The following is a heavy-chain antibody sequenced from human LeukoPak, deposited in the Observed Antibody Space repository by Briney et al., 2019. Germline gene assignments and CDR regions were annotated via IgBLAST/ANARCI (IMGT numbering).Heavy chain of an antibody. J-gene: IGHJ4*02. Sequence: PSETLSLTCAVYGGSFSGYYWSWIRQPPGKGLEWIGEINHSGSTNYNPSLKSRVTISVDTSKNQFSLRLTSVTAADTAVYFCASGYDSSAPFRLWGQGTLVTVSS. V-gene: IGHV4-34*01. CDR1: GGSFSGYY. D-gene: IGHD3-22*01. CDR3: ASGYDSSAPFRL. CDR2: INHSGST.